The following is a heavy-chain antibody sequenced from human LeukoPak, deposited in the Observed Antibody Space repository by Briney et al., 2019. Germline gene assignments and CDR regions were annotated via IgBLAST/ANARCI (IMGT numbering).Heavy chain of an antibody. V-gene: IGHV3-11*04. CDR2: IGNDGRPI. CDR1: GFTFSGYY. CDR3: ARAAAETGFDY. Sequence: GGSLRLSCAASGFTFSGYYMRWIRQTPGKRLEWLSYIGNDGRPILYADSVKGRFTISRDNAKNSLYLQMNSLRAEDTAVYYCARAAAETGFDYWGQGTLVTVSS. J-gene: IGHJ4*02. D-gene: IGHD6-13*01.